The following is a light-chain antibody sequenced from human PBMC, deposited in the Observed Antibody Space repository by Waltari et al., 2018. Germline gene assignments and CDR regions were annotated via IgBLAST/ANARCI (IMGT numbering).Light chain of an antibody. Sequence: QSILTQPPSVSGAPGQTVTIFCTGSSSNIGSGYVVHGSQQLPGKVPKVLIYGDTTRPSGVPDRFPGSKSATSASLAIAGLQADDEADYYGQSYDSSLGGAIFGGGTKLTVL. CDR3: QSYDSSLGGAI. J-gene: IGLJ2*01. V-gene: IGLV1-40*01. CDR1: SSNIGSGYV. CDR2: GDT.